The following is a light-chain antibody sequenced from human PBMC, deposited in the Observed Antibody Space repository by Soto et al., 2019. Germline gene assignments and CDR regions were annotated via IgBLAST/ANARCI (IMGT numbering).Light chain of an antibody. CDR2: EVV. V-gene: IGLV2-8*01. J-gene: IGLJ1*01. CDR1: KNDIGGYDF. CDR3: YLYASNNTDV. Sequence: QSVLTQPASASGSPGQSVSISCTGTKNDIGGYDFVSWYQHHPGKAPRLIIYEVVQRPSGVPDRFSGSKSGNTASLTVSGLQAADEADYFCYLYASNNTDVFGSGTKVTV.